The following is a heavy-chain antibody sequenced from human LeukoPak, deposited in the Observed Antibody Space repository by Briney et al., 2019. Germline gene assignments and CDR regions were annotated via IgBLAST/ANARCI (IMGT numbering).Heavy chain of an antibody. CDR3: AREDRSGSYYAAFDI. J-gene: IGHJ3*02. D-gene: IGHD1-26*01. CDR2: ISSGSSYT. V-gene: IGHV3-11*06. Sequence: GGSLRLSCAASGFTFSDYYMSWIRQAPGKGLEWVSYISSGSSYTNYADSVKGRFTISRDIAKNSLYLQMNSLRAEDTAVYYCAREDRSGSYYAAFDIWGQGTMVTVSS. CDR1: GFTFSDYY.